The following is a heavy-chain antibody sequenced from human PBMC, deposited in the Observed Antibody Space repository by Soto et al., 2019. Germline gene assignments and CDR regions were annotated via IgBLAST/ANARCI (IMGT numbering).Heavy chain of an antibody. Sequence: SETLSLTCAVSGGSFTSNNWWTWVRQPPGQGLEWIGEIYRTGSTNYNPSLKSRLTISLDKSENQFSLKVTSLTAADTAVYYCASRDPGTSVDYWGQGTLVTVSS. D-gene: IGHD1-7*01. J-gene: IGHJ4*02. CDR3: ASRDPGTSVDY. V-gene: IGHV4-4*02. CDR1: GGSFTSNNW. CDR2: IYRTGST.